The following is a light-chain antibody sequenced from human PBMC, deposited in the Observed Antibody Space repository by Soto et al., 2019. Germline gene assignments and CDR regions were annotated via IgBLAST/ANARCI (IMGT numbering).Light chain of an antibody. CDR1: QSVSSSY. J-gene: IGKJ3*01. CDR3: QRYGSSPRT. Sequence: EIVLTQSPGTLSLSPGERATLSCRASQSVSSSYLAWYQQKPGQAPRLLIYGASSRATGIPDRFSGSGSGTDFTLTISRLEPEDFAVYYCQRYGSSPRTFGPGTKVDIK. V-gene: IGKV3-20*01. CDR2: GAS.